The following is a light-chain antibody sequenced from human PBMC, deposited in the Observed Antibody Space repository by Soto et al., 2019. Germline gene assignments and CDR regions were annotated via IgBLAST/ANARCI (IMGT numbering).Light chain of an antibody. J-gene: IGKJ5*01. V-gene: IGKV1-12*01. CDR1: QDISSW. CDR2: AAS. CDR3: QQYYSYPIT. Sequence: DIQMTQSPSSVSASVGDRVAISCRGSQDISSWLALYQQKPGKAPKLLIYAASTLQSGVPSRFSGSGSGTDFTLTISCLQSEDFATYYCQQYYSYPITFGQGTRLEIK.